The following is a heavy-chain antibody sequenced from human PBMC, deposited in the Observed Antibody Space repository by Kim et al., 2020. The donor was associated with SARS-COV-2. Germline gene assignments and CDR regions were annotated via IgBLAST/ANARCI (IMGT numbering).Heavy chain of an antibody. V-gene: IGHV4-34*01. CDR1: GGSFSGYY. CDR2: INHSGST. D-gene: IGHD2-8*01. Sequence: SETLSLTCAVYGGSFSGYYWSWIRQPPGKGLEWIGEINHSGSTNYNPSLKSRVTISVDTSKNQFSLKLSSVTAADTAVYYCANNYCTNGVCYTQSFDYWGQGTLVTVSS. J-gene: IGHJ4*02. CDR3: ANNYCTNGVCYTQSFDY.